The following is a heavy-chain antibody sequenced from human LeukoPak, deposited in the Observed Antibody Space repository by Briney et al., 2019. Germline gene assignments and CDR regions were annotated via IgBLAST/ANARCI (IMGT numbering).Heavy chain of an antibody. V-gene: IGHV3-23*01. CDR2: ISGSGGST. CDR3: AKDPCGGDCHWAYFDY. J-gene: IGHJ4*02. CDR1: GFTFSSYA. D-gene: IGHD2-21*02. Sequence: PGGSLRLSCAASGFTFSSYAMSWVRQAPGKGLEWVSAISGSGGSTYYADSVKGRFTISRDNSKNTLYLQMNSLRAEDTAVYYCAKDPCGGDCHWAYFDYWGQGTLVTVSS.